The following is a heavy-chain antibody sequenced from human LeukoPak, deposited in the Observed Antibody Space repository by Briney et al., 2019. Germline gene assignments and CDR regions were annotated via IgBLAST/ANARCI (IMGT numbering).Heavy chain of an antibody. Sequence: QPGGTLRLSCAASGFTFSSYGMSWVRQAPGKGLGWVANIKQDGSEKYYVDSVKGRFTISRDNAKNSLYLQMNSLRAEDTAVYYCARADYDILTGYPDAFDIWGQGTMVTVSS. CDR2: IKQDGSEK. CDR1: GFTFSSYG. CDR3: ARADYDILTGYPDAFDI. J-gene: IGHJ3*02. D-gene: IGHD3-9*01. V-gene: IGHV3-7*01.